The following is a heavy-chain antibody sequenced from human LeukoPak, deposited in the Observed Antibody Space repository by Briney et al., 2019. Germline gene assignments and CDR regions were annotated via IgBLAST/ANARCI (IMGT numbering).Heavy chain of an antibody. D-gene: IGHD2-2*01. J-gene: IGHJ5*02. V-gene: IGHV1-2*02. CDR1: GYTFTGYY. CDR3: ARGTGVLVPAATWFDP. CDR2: INPNSGGT. Sequence: GASVKVSCKASGYTFTGYYMHWVRQAPGQGLEWMGWINPNSGGTNYAQKFQGRVTMTRDTSISTAYMDLSRLRSDDTAVYYCARGTGVLVPAATWFDPWGQGTLVTVSS.